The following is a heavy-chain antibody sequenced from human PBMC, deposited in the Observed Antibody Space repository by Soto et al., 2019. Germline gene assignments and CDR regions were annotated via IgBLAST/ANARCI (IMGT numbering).Heavy chain of an antibody. J-gene: IGHJ6*02. CDR3: ARGVDTAMVTSHHYYYGMDV. CDR1: GYTFTSYA. CDR2: INAGNGNT. Sequence: ASVKVSCKASGYTFTSYAMHWVRQAPGQRLEWMGWINAGNGNTKYSQKFQGRVTITRDTSASTAYMELSSLRSEDTAVYYCARGVDTAMVTSHHYYYGMDVWGQGTTVTVSS. V-gene: IGHV1-3*01. D-gene: IGHD5-18*01.